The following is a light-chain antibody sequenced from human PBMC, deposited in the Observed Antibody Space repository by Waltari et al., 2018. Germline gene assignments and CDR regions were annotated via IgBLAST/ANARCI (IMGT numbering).Light chain of an antibody. Sequence: EIVMTQSPASLSVSPGERATLSCRASQSVSSNLAWYQQKPGQAPRLLIYGASTRATGIPAMFSGSGSGTEFTLTISSLQSEDFAVYYCQQYNNWPDITFGQGTRLEI. J-gene: IGKJ5*01. CDR2: GAS. V-gene: IGKV3-15*01. CDR1: QSVSSN. CDR3: QQYNNWPDIT.